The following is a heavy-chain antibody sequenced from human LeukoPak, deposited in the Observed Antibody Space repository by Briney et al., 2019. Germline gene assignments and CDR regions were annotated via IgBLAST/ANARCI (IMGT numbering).Heavy chain of an antibody. J-gene: IGHJ4*02. D-gene: IGHD4-17*01. CDR2: INHSGST. CDR3: AREDGDSPQYY. CDR1: GGSFSGYY. Sequence: SETLSLTCAVYGGSFSGYYWSWIRQPPGKGLEWIGEINHSGSTNYNPSLKSRVTISVDTSKNQFSLELSSVTAADTAVYYCAREDGDSPQYYWGQGTLVTVSS. V-gene: IGHV4-34*01.